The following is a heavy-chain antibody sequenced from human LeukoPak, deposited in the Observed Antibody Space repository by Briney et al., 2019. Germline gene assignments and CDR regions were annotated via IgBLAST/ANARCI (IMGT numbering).Heavy chain of an antibody. D-gene: IGHD6-19*01. J-gene: IGHJ5*02. V-gene: IGHV3-21*01. CDR2: ISSSSYI. CDR3: ARGIAVAGTCWFDP. CDR1: GFTFSSYS. Sequence: PGGSLRLSCAASGFTFSSYSMNWVRQAPGKGLEWVSSISSSSYIYYADSVKGRFTISRDNAKNSLYLQMNSLRAEDTAVYYCARGIAVAGTCWFDPWGQGTLVTVSS.